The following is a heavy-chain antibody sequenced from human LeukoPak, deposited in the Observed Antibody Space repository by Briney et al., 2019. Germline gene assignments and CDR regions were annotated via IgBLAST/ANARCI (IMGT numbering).Heavy chain of an antibody. J-gene: IGHJ6*02. V-gene: IGHV3-9*01. CDR1: GVSISDNG. D-gene: IGHD6-13*01. CDR3: ARDRIPSSSWYWRYYYYGMDV. Sequence: GESLSLTCAVSGVSISDNGMYWGRLRQGPGMEWVSVVSRYSSSISYADSANGRRTTSRDNAKNSLYLQMNSLRAEDTAVYYWARDRIPSSSWYWRYYYYGMDVWGQGTTVTVSS. CDR2: VSRYSSSI.